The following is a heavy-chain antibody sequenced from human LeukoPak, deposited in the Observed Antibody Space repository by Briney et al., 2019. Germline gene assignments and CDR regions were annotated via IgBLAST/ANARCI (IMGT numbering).Heavy chain of an antibody. Sequence: QPGGSLRLSCAASGFTFSSYEMNWVRQALGKGLEWVSYISSSGSTIYYADSVKGRFTISRDNAKNSLYLQMNSLRAEDTAVYYCAREVRGVIIGWGQGTLVTVSS. CDR2: ISSSGSTI. J-gene: IGHJ4*02. CDR1: GFTFSSYE. D-gene: IGHD3-10*01. V-gene: IGHV3-48*03. CDR3: AREVRGVIIG.